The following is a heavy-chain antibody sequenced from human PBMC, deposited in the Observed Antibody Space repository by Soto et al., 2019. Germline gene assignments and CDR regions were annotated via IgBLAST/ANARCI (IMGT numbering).Heavy chain of an antibody. Sequence: SETLSLTCAVYGGSFSGYFWTWIRHPPGKGLEWIGEINHSGITNYNPSLKSRVTISVDTSKNQFSLKLSSVTAADTALYYCARGVDTAMANRFDYWGQGTLVTVSS. V-gene: IGHV4-34*01. D-gene: IGHD5-18*01. CDR1: GGSFSGYF. J-gene: IGHJ4*02. CDR2: INHSGIT. CDR3: ARGVDTAMANRFDY.